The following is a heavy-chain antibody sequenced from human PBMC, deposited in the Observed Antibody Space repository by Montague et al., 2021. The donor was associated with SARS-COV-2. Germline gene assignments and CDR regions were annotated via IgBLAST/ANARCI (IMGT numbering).Heavy chain of an antibody. D-gene: IGHD3-22*01. V-gene: IGHV4-39*07. CDR2: IYYSGST. J-gene: IGHJ4*02. CDR3: ARGWFSPMLVVVIRGPFDY. CDR1: GGSISSSSYY. Sequence: SETLSLTCTVSGGSISSSSYYWDWIRQPPGKGLEWIGTIYYSGSTYYNPSLKSRVTISVDTSKNQFSLKLSSVTAADTAVYYCARGWFSPMLVVVIRGPFDYWGQGALVTVSS.